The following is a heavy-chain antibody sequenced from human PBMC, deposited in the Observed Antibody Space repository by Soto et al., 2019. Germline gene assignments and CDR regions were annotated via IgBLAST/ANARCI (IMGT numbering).Heavy chain of an antibody. CDR1: GYTFTSYD. CDR3: AREVGSTVTTYYYYGMDV. J-gene: IGHJ6*02. Sequence: AASVKVSCKASGYTFTSYDINWVRQATGQGLEWMGWMNPNSGNTDYAQKFQGRVTMTRNTSISTAYMELSSLRSEDTAVYYCAREVGSTVTTYYYYGMDVWGQGTTVTVSS. D-gene: IGHD4-17*01. CDR2: MNPNSGNT. V-gene: IGHV1-8*01.